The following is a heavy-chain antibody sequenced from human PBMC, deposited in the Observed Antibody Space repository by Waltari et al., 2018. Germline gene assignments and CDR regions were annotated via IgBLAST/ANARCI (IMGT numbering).Heavy chain of an antibody. V-gene: IGHV4-59*01. CDR3: ARVTSGLLDY. CDR2: IFYTGST. CDR1: GGPINSFY. Sequence: QVQLQESGPGLVKPSETLSLTCTVSGGPINSFYWSWIRQPPGQGLEWIGNIFYTGSTDYNPSLKSRVTISVDTSKSQFSLKLSSVTAADTAMYFCARVTSGLLDYWGPGALVTVSS. J-gene: IGHJ4*02. D-gene: IGHD1-1*01.